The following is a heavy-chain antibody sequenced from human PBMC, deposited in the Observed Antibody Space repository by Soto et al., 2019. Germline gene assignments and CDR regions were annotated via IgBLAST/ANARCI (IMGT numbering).Heavy chain of an antibody. CDR1: GGTFSSYA. J-gene: IGHJ3*02. Sequence: QVQLVQSGAEVKKPGSSVKVSCKASGGTFSSYAISWVRQAPGQGLEWMGGIIPIFGTANYAQKFQGRVTITADESTSTAYMELSSLRSGDTAVYYCARARDIVVVPAAIPYDAFDIWGQGTMVTVSS. CDR3: ARARDIVVVPAAIPYDAFDI. CDR2: IIPIFGTA. V-gene: IGHV1-69*01. D-gene: IGHD2-2*01.